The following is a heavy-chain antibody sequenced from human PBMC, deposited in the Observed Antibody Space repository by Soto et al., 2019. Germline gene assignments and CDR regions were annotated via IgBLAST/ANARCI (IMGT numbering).Heavy chain of an antibody. D-gene: IGHD3-22*01. J-gene: IGHJ4*02. CDR3: ARTKYYHDTTAYIFDY. CDR2: IYHSGGS. V-gene: IGHV4-30-4*01. Sequence: SATLSLTCTVSGGSLNSGDYWSWIRQPPGKGLEWIGYIYHSGGSYYNPSLKGRVTMSVDMSQNQFSLTLNSVSAADTAVYYCARTKYYHDTTAYIFDYWGQGALVTVSS. CDR1: GGSLNSGDY.